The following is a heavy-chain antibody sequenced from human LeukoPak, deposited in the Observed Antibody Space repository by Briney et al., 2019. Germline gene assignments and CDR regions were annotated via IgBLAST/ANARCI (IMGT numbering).Heavy chain of an antibody. J-gene: IGHJ4*02. CDR1: GGSISSGSYY. Sequence: SETLSLTCTASGGSISSGSYYWSWIRQPAGKGLEWIGRIYTSGSTNYNPSLKSRVTISVDTSKNQFSLKLSSVTAADTAVYYCARDRGLIDYWGQGTLVTVSS. CDR3: ARDRGLIDY. CDR2: IYTSGST. V-gene: IGHV4-61*02. D-gene: IGHD3-10*01.